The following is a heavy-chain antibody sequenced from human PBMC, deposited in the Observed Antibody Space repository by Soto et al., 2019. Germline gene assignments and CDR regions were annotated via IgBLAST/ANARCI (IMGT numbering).Heavy chain of an antibody. CDR3: ARRTGPDLFDI. J-gene: IGHJ3*02. Sequence: QVQLQESGPGLVKPSQTLSLTCTVSGGSISSVGYYWSWIRQHPGKALEWIGYIYYGGSTYYNPSLRSRVTISLDTSTNQFSLKLSSVTAADTAVYYCARRTGPDLFDIWGQGTMVTVSS. V-gene: IGHV4-31*03. CDR1: GGSISSVGYY. D-gene: IGHD1-1*01. CDR2: IYYGGST.